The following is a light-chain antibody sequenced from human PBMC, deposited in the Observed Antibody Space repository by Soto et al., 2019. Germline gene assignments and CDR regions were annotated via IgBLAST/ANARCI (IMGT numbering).Light chain of an antibody. V-gene: IGKV1-39*01. CDR1: HNIKNY. CDR2: AAS. J-gene: IGKJ4*01. CDR3: QQGYSMPLT. Sequence: DIQITQSPASLSASVGDRVTITFRASHNIKNYLSWYQQKPGKAPKLLIYAASTLQSGVASRFSGSGSATDFTLTINSLQPEDFETYFCQQGYSMPLTFGGGTKVDIK.